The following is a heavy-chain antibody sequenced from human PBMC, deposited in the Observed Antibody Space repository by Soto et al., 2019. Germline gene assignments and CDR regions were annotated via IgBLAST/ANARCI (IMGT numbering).Heavy chain of an antibody. V-gene: IGHV4-34*01. CDR3: ARGMEGLGITMVRGNWFDP. J-gene: IGHJ5*02. D-gene: IGHD3-10*01. CDR2: INHSGST. Sequence: PSETLSLTCAVYGGSFSGYYWSWIRQPPGKGLEWIGEINHSGSTNYNPSLKSRVTISVDTSKNQFSLKLSSVTAADTAVYYCARGMEGLGITMVRGNWFDPWGQGTLVTVSS. CDR1: GGSFSGYY.